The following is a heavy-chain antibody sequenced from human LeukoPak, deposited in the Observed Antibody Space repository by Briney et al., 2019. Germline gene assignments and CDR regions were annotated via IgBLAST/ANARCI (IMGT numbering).Heavy chain of an antibody. V-gene: IGHV3-30-3*01. CDR1: EFTFSIYA. J-gene: IGHJ5*02. Sequence: GRSLRLSCTASEFTFSIYAMHWVRQAPGKGLEWVAVISYDGSNKYYADSVKGRFTISRDNSKNTLYLQMNSLRAEDTAVYYCARDREYQLLENWFDPWGQGTLVTVSS. CDR3: ARDREYQLLENWFDP. CDR2: ISYDGSNK. D-gene: IGHD2-2*01.